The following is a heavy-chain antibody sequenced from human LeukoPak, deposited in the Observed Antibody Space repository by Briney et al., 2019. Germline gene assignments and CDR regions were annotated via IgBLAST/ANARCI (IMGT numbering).Heavy chain of an antibody. CDR2: IYYSGSI. J-gene: IGHJ4*02. CDR1: GGSISSYY. V-gene: IGHV4-59*08. Sequence: SSETLSLTCTVSGGSISSYYWSWIRQPPGKGLEWIGYIYYSGSINYNPSLKSRVTISVDTSKNQFSLKLSSVTAADTAVYYCARHSGSSPYYFDYWGQGTLVTVSS. CDR3: ARHSGSSPYYFDY. D-gene: IGHD6-13*01.